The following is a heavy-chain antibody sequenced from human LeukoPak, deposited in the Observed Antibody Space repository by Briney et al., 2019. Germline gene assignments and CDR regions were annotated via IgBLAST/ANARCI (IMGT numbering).Heavy chain of an antibody. V-gene: IGHV3-23*01. CDR3: ARPGLPVAGTRWFDP. CDR1: GFSFNSYA. D-gene: IGHD2-15*01. Sequence: GGSLRLSCTASGFSFNSYAMSWVRQAPGKGLEWVAAIGSGGTTTSYADSVKGRFIISRDNSKNTLYLQMNSLSAEDTAVFYCARPGLPVAGTRWFDPWGEGTLVTVSS. CDR2: IGSGGTTT. J-gene: IGHJ5*02.